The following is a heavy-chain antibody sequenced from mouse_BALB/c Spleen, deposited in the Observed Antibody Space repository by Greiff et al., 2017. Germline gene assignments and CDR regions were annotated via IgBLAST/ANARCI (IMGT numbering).Heavy chain of an antibody. V-gene: IGHV5-17*02. J-gene: IGHJ4*01. CDR2: ISSGSSTI. CDR3: ARRGGNPYAMDY. Sequence: EVKLVESGGGLVQPGGSRKLSCAASGFTFSSFGMHWVRQAPEKGLEWVAYISSGSSTIYYADTVKGRFTISRDNPKNTLFLQMTSLRSEDTAMYYCARRGGNPYAMDYWGQGTSVTVSS. D-gene: IGHD2-1*01. CDR1: GFTFSSFG.